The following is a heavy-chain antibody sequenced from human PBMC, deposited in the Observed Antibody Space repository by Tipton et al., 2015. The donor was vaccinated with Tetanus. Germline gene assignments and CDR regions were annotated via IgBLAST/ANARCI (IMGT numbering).Heavy chain of an antibody. CDR2: IYYTGNT. CDR3: ARRSVSARFDD. D-gene: IGHD6-6*01. V-gene: IGHV4-31*03. CDR1: GGSIRSGGFY. Sequence: TLSLTCTVSGGSIRSGGFYWSWIRQHPVKGLEWIGYIYYTGNTYYNPSLKSRVTISVDTSKNQFSLKLSSMTAADTAVYYCARRSVSARFDDWGQGTLVPVSS. J-gene: IGHJ4*02.